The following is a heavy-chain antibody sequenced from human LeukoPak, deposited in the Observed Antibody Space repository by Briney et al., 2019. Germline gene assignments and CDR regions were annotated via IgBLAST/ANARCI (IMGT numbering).Heavy chain of an antibody. J-gene: IGHJ4*02. CDR1: GFTFSSYA. CDR3: VKGYYDILTGYPDY. D-gene: IGHD3-9*01. CDR2: ISSNGGST. V-gene: IGHV3-64D*06. Sequence: GGSLRLSCSASGFTFSSYAMHWVRQAPGKGLEYVSAISSNGGSTYYADSVKGRFTISRDNSKNTLYLQMGSLRAEDTAVYYCVKGYYDILTGYPDYWGQGTLVTVSS.